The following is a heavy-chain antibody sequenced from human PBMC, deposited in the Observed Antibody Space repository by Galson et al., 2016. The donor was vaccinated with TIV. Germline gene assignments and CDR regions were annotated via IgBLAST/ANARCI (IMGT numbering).Heavy chain of an antibody. CDR2: IIPILGLT. CDR1: GGTFSNYA. Sequence: SVKVSCKASGGTFSNYAVSWVRQAPGQGLEWMGRIIPILGLTNYPQKFQDRVTITADESTTTAYMELSSLRSEDTAVYYCARALQDWWGSPDWFDPWGQGTLVTVSS. J-gene: IGHJ5*02. CDR3: ARALQDWWGSPDWFDP. D-gene: IGHD2-21*01. V-gene: IGHV1-69*04.